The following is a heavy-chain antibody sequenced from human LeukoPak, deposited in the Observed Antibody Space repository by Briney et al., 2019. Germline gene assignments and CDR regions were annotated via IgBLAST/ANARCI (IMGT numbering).Heavy chain of an antibody. Sequence: SETLSLTCSVSGGSISSYYWSWTRQPAGKGLEWIGGIYSSGSTNYNPSLKSRVTISVDTSKNQFSLKLSSVTAADTAVYYCARRRITMVRGVTYYYGMDVWGKGTTVTVSS. V-gene: IGHV4-4*07. J-gene: IGHJ6*04. CDR2: IYSSGST. CDR1: GGSISSYY. D-gene: IGHD3-10*01. CDR3: ARRRITMVRGVTYYYGMDV.